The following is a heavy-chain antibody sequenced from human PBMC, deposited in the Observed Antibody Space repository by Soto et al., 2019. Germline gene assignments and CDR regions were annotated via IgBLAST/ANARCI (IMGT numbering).Heavy chain of an antibody. V-gene: IGHV4-59*01. CDR2: IYYSGST. Sequence: TSETLSLTCTVSGGSISSYDWSWIRQPPGKELKWIGYIYYSGSTNYNPSLKSRVTISVDTSKNQFSLKLSSVTAADKAVYFCARDRRYCSSTSCYANWFDPWGQGTLVTVSS. CDR1: GGSISSYD. CDR3: ARDRRYCSSTSCYANWFDP. J-gene: IGHJ5*02. D-gene: IGHD2-2*01.